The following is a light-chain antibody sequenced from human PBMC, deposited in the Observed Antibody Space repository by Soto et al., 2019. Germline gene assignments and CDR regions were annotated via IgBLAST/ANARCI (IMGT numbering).Light chain of an antibody. Sequence: QSALTQPASVSGSPGQSITISCTGTDSDLGDNNYVSWYQQYPGRAPKLMIYEVANRPSGVSDRFSGSKSGNTASLTILGLPADDEADYYCRAYSVTNTLGVFGGGTKLTVL. V-gene: IGLV2-14*01. CDR3: RAYSVTNTLGV. J-gene: IGLJ3*02. CDR1: DSDLGDNNY. CDR2: EVA.